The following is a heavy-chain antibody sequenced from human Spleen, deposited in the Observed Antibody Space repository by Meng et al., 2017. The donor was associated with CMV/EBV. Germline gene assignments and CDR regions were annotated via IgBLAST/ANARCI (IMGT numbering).Heavy chain of an antibody. V-gene: IGHV3-74*01. Sequence: GESLKISCAASGFTFSSYWMHWVRQVPGKGLVWVSRISTDGSSTGYADSVKGRFTVSRDNAKNTLYLQMNSLRAEDTAVYYCATPPAILVGANWFDPWGQGTLVTVSS. CDR1: GFTFSSYW. J-gene: IGHJ5*02. CDR3: ATPPAILVGANWFDP. CDR2: ISTDGSST. D-gene: IGHD2-21*02.